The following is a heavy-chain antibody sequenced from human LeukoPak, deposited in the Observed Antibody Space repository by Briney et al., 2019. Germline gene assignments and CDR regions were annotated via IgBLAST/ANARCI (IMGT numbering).Heavy chain of an antibody. J-gene: IGHJ3*02. CDR3: ARDRAQGYDAFDI. D-gene: IGHD3-16*02. Sequence: SETLSLTCAVYGGSFSGYYWSWIRQPPGKGLEWIGEINHSGSTNYNPSLKSRVTMSVDTSKNQFSLKLSSVTAADTAVCYCARDRAQGYDAFDIWGQGTMVTVSS. V-gene: IGHV4-34*01. CDR2: INHSGST. CDR1: GGSFSGYY.